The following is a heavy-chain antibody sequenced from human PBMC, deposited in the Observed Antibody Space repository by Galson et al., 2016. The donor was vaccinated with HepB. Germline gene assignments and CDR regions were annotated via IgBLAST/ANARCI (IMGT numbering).Heavy chain of an antibody. CDR3: VQGSTAPAV. V-gene: IGHV3-23*01. CDR2: ISRSGDST. Sequence: SLRLSCAASGFTFRNYGMTWVRQAPGKGLEVVSSISRSGDSTDYADSVKGRFTISRDNSKNTLSLQMNSLTADDTAIYYCVQGSTAPAVWGKETPVTVSS. D-gene: IGHD2-2*01. J-gene: IGHJ6*04. CDR1: GFTFRNYG.